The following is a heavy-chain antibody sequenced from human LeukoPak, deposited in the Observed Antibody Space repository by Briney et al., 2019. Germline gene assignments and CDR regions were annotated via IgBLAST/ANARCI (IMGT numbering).Heavy chain of an antibody. D-gene: IGHD5-18*01. CDR1: GFTFSNYW. V-gene: IGHV3-7*04. J-gene: IGHJ4*02. CDR3: ARADSYGSIHDY. CDR2: IDQYGRAK. Sequence: GGSLRLSCAASGFTFSNYWMSWVRQAPGKGLEWVASIDQYGRAKYYVDSVRGRFTFSRDNTKNSLHLQMNSLRAEDTAVYYCARADSYGSIHDYWGQGTRVIDSS.